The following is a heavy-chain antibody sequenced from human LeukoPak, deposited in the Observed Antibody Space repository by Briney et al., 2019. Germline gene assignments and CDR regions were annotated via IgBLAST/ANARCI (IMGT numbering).Heavy chain of an antibody. CDR3: AKDKGHCTNGVCYIRAPGEYFQH. Sequence: QPGGSLRLSCAASGFTFSSYAMSWVRQAPGKGLEWVSAISGSGGSTYYADSVKGRFTISRDNSKNTLYLQMNSLRAEDTAVYYCAKDKGHCTNGVCYIRAPGEYFQHWGQGTLVTVSS. J-gene: IGHJ1*01. D-gene: IGHD2-8*01. CDR1: GFTFSSYA. CDR2: ISGSGGST. V-gene: IGHV3-23*01.